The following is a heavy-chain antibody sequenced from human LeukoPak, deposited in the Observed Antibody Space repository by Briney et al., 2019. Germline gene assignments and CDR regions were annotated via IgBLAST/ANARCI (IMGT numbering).Heavy chain of an antibody. CDR2: ISDSGGST. CDR3: ARGGRYGDYVVY. CDR1: GFTFSNYA. V-gene: IGHV3-23*01. J-gene: IGHJ4*02. D-gene: IGHD1-26*01. Sequence: TGGSLRLSCAASGFTFSNYAMYWVRQAPGKGLEWVSGISDSGGSTYYTDSVKGRFTISRDNSKNTLYVQMKSLRAEDTAVYYCARGGRYGDYVVYWGQGTLVTVSS.